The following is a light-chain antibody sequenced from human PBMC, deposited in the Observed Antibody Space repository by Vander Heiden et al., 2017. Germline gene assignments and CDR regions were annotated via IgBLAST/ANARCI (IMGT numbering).Light chain of an antibody. CDR3: SAYAGGPTYV. CDR1: GSDIGSYNL. CDR2: EVT. V-gene: IGLV2-23*02. J-gene: IGLJ1*01. Sequence: QSALTQPASVSGSPGQSITISCTGSGSDIGSYNLVSWYQQLPGKAPKLIIYEVTKGPSGISNRFSGSKSGYTASLTISGLQAEDEAHYYCSAYAGGPTYVFGTGTKVTVL.